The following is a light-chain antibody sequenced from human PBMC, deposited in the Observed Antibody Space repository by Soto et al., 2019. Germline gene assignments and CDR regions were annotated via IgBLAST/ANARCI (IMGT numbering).Light chain of an antibody. CDR2: GAS. CDR3: XXXXXSXFT. Sequence: ESVLTQSPGTLSMSPGERXTLSXXASQSVSSSXSAWYQQKPGQAPRLLIYGASRRATGIPDRFSGSGSGTDFTLTISXXEXXXXXXXXXXXXXXSXFTFGPGTKVDIK. CDR1: QSVSSSX. V-gene: IGKV3-20*01. J-gene: IGKJ3*01.